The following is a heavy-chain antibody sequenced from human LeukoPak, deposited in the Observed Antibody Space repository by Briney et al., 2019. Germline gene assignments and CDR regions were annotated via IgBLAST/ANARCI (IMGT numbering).Heavy chain of an antibody. CDR2: ISSNGATT. CDR3: AKDLAPAAY. D-gene: IGHD2-2*01. J-gene: IGHJ4*02. Sequence: GGSLRLSCSASGFTFSSFAMHWVRHAPGKGLEYVSAISSNGATTYYADSVKGRFTISRDNSKKTLFLQMNSLRAEDTAVYYCAKDLAPAAYWGQGTLVTVSS. CDR1: GFTFSSFA. V-gene: IGHV3-64*04.